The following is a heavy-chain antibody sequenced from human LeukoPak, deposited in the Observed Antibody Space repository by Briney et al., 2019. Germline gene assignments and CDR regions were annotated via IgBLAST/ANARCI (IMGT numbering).Heavy chain of an antibody. CDR2: IKQDESEN. Sequence: GGALRLSCPACGCTFNKYWMCWLRQAPGKGLDGVAKIKQDESENNYVDSMKGRFTISRDNSRNSLYLQMNSLSAEDTAVYYCATTTRSSSWDYWGQGTLVTVSS. CDR1: GCTFNKYW. CDR3: ATTTRSSSWDY. J-gene: IGHJ4*02. D-gene: IGHD2-2*01. V-gene: IGHV3-7*01.